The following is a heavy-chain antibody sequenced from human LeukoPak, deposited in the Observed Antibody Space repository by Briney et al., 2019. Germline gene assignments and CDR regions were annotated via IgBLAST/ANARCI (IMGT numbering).Heavy chain of an antibody. Sequence: GGSLRLSCAASGFTFSSYALHWVRQAPGKGLEWVSVIYSGGSTYYADSVKGRFTISRDNSKNTLYLQMNSLRADDTAVYYCARVRDGDYYDYWGQGTQVTVSS. CDR3: ARVRDGDYYDY. D-gene: IGHD4-17*01. CDR1: GFTFSSYA. V-gene: IGHV3-66*01. CDR2: IYSGGST. J-gene: IGHJ4*02.